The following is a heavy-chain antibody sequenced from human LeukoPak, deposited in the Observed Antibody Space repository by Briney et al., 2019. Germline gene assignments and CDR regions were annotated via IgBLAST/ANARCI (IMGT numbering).Heavy chain of an antibody. J-gene: IGHJ3*02. CDR2: IIPFFGTT. Sequence: SVKVSCKASGGTFRSYAISWVRQAPGQGLEWMGGIIPFFGTTKHAQKFQGRVTNTAEESTNTAYMELSSLRSEDTAIYYCARDWVGAFDIWGQGTMVTVSS. CDR3: ARDWVGAFDI. D-gene: IGHD1-26*01. CDR1: GGTFRSYA. V-gene: IGHV1-69*13.